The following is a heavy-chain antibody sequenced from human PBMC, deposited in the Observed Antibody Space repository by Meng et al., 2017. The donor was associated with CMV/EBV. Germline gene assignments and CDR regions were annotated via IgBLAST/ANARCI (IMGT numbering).Heavy chain of an antibody. CDR1: GGTFSSYA. CDR3: ARAPIVVVPAAVPYYYYGMDV. Sequence: SVKVSCKASGGTFSSYAISWVRQAPGQGLEWMGGIIPIFGTANYAQKFQGRVTITTDESTSTAYMELSSLRSEDTAVYYCARAPIVVVPAAVPYYYYGMDVWGQGATVTVSS. CDR2: IIPIFGTA. J-gene: IGHJ6*02. D-gene: IGHD2-2*01. V-gene: IGHV1-69*05.